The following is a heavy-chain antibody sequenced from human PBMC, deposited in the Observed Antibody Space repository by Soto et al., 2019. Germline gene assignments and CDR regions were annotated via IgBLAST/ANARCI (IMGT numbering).Heavy chain of an antibody. CDR3: ARGRRLSSSSWFDP. CDR1: GYTFTSYD. V-gene: IGHV1-8*01. CDR2: MNPNSGST. D-gene: IGHD6-13*01. J-gene: IGHJ5*02. Sequence: ASVKVSCKASGYTFTSYDINWVRQATGQGLEWMGWMNPNSGSTGYAQKFQGRVTMTRNTSISTAYMELSSLRSEDTAVYYCARGRRLSSSSWFDPWGQGTLVTVSS.